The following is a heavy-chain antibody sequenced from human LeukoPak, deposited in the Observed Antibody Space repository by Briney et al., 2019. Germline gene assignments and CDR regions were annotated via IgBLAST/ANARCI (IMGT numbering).Heavy chain of an antibody. J-gene: IGHJ4*02. CDR2: INEDGSEK. CDR3: ARKPLSGGYGGTIDY. D-gene: IGHD5-12*01. V-gene: IGHV3-7*01. Sequence: GSLRLSCAASGFSFGNYWMKWVRQDPVKGLEWVANINEDGSEKYYVDSVRGRFTISRDNAKNSLYLQMNSLRTEDTAIYYCARKPLSGGYGGTIDYWGQGALVTVSS. CDR1: GFSFGNYW.